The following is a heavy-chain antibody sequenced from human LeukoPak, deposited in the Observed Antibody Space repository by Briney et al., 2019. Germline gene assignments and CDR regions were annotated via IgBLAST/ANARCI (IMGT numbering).Heavy chain of an antibody. V-gene: IGHV3-21*06. CDR3: AKATGSGGSLSNY. Sequence: PGGSLRLSCAASGFTFSSYEMNWVRQAPGKGLEWVSSISSSSAYIFYSDSVKGRFTISRDNAQSSLYLQMNSLRAEDTAVYYCAKATGSGGSLSNYWGQGTLVTVSS. CDR1: GFTFSSYE. CDR2: ISSSSAYI. D-gene: IGHD2-15*01. J-gene: IGHJ4*02.